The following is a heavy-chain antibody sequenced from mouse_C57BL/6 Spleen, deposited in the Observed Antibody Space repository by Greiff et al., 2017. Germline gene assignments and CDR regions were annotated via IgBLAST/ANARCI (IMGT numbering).Heavy chain of an antibody. Sequence: EVKLQESGPGLVKPSQSLSLTCSVTGYSITSGYYWNWIRQFPGNKLEWMGYISYDGSNNYNPSLKNRISITRDTSKNQFFLKLNSVTTEDTATYYCAREYDGYLYYFDYWGQGTTLTVSS. CDR3: AREYDGYLYYFDY. J-gene: IGHJ2*01. CDR2: ISYDGSN. CDR1: GYSITSGYY. D-gene: IGHD2-3*01. V-gene: IGHV3-6*01.